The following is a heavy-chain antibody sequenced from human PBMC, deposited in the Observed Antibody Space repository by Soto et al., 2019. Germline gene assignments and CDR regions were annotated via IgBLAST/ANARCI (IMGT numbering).Heavy chain of an antibody. CDR1: GFTFSSYA. V-gene: IGHV3-23*01. D-gene: IGHD5-12*01. CDR3: ARDFRDGYYFDY. J-gene: IGHJ4*02. CDR2: ISGSGGST. Sequence: GGSLRLSCAASGFTFSSYAMNWVRQAPGKGLEWVSVISGSGGSTYYADSVKGRFTISRDNSKNSLYLQMNSLRAEDTAVYYCARDFRDGYYFDYWGQGTLVNVSS.